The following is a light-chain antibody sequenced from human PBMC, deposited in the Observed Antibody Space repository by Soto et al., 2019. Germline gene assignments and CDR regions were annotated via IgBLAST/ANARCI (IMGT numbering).Light chain of an antibody. J-gene: IGKJ1*01. Sequence: EVVTTQSPATLSVSPGERVTVSCRASQCINAHLAWYKQDPGQAPRLLIHGASTRATGIPARFSGSGFGTEFILTISSLQSEDFAVYYCQQYNTWLWTFGQGTKVEIQ. CDR1: QCINAH. CDR2: GAS. V-gene: IGKV3-15*01. CDR3: QQYNTWLWT.